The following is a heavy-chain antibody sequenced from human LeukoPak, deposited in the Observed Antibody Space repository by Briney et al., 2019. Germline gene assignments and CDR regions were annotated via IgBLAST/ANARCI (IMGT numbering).Heavy chain of an antibody. D-gene: IGHD2-21*01. V-gene: IGHV4-39*07. CDR2: IYYSGST. CDR1: GGSISSSSYY. CDR3: ARAISTYYFDS. Sequence: PSETLSLTCTVSGGSISSSSYYWGWIRQPPGKGLEWIGSIYYSGSTYYNPSLKSRVTIPVDTSKNQFSLKLSSVTAADTAVYYCARAISTYYFDSWGQGTLVTVSS. J-gene: IGHJ4*02.